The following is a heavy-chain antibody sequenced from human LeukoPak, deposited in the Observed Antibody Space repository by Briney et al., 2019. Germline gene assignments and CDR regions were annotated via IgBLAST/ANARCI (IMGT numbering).Heavy chain of an antibody. CDR1: GYSISSGYY. J-gene: IGHJ6*03. CDR2: IYHSGST. D-gene: IGHD5-12*01. CDR3: NLVATDYYYMDV. V-gene: IGHV4-38-2*02. Sequence: SETLSLTCTVSGYSISSGYYWGWIRQPPGKGLEWIGSIYHSGSTYYNPSLKSRVTISVDTSKNQFSLKLSSVTAADTAVYYCNLVATDYYYMDVWGKGTTVTVSS.